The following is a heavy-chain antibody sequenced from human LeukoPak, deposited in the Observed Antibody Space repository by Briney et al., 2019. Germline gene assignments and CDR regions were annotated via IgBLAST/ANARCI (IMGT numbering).Heavy chain of an antibody. CDR2: ISAYNGNT. Sequence: GASVKVSCKASGYTFTSYGISWVRQAPGQGLEWMGWISAYNGNTNYAQKLQGRVTMTTDTSTSTAYMELRSLRSGDTAVYYCARATYYYDSSGYYHPGYFDYWGQGTLVTVSS. V-gene: IGHV1-18*01. CDR1: GYTFTSYG. CDR3: ARATYYYDSSGYYHPGYFDY. J-gene: IGHJ4*02. D-gene: IGHD3-22*01.